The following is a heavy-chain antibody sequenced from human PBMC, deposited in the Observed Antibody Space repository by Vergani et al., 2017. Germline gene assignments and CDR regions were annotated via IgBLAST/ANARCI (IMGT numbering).Heavy chain of an antibody. D-gene: IGHD3-3*01. Sequence: QVQLQESGPGLVKPSETLSLTCTVSGGSISSYYWSWIRQPPGKGLEWIGYIYDSGSTNYNPSLKSRVTISVDTSKNQFSLKLSSVTAADTAVYYCARGFLGFDFWSGPTLWYFDYWGQGTLVTVSS. CDR2: IYDSGST. CDR3: ARGFLGFDFWSGPTLWYFDY. CDR1: GGSISSYY. V-gene: IGHV4-59*12. J-gene: IGHJ4*02.